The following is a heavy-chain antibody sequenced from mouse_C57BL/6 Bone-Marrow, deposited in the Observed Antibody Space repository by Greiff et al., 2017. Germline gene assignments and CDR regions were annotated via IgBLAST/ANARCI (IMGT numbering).Heavy chain of an antibody. CDR2: IYPSDSET. V-gene: IGHV1-61*01. D-gene: IGHD2-5*01. CDR1: GYTFTSYW. CDR3: ARGVYSNYGAY. Sequence: QVQLQQPGAELVRPGSSVKLSCKASGYTFTSYWMDWVKQRPGQGLEWIGNIYPSDSETHYNQKFKDKATLTVEKSSSTAYMQLNSLTSEDSAVYYCARGVYSNYGAYWGQGTLVTVSA. J-gene: IGHJ3*01.